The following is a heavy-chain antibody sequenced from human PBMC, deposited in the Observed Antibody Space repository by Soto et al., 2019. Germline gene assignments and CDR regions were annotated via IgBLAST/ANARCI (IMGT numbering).Heavy chain of an antibody. CDR2: SGTAGDP. Sequence: GGSLRLSCAASGFTFSSYDMHWVRQATGKGLEWVSASGTAGDPYYPGSVKGRFTIYRENAKNSLYLQMNSLRAGDTAVYYCARAGRDDAFDIWGQGTMVTVSS. CDR3: ARAGRDDAFDI. J-gene: IGHJ3*02. V-gene: IGHV3-13*05. CDR1: GFTFSSYD. D-gene: IGHD7-27*01.